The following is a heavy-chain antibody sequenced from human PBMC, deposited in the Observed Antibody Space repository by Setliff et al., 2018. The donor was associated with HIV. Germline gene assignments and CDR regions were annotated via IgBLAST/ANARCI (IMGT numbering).Heavy chain of an antibody. V-gene: IGHV4-39*07. Sequence: SETLSLTCTVSGDSISSSTYCWGWIRQPPGKGLEWIGSICGTWKTYYNPSLKSRATISVDTSKNQLSLKMTSVTAADTAVYYCATEEGTTVHRIGFWGQGTLVTVSS. CDR1: GDSISSSTYC. J-gene: IGHJ4*02. CDR3: ATEEGTTVHRIGF. D-gene: IGHD4-17*01. CDR2: ICGTWKT.